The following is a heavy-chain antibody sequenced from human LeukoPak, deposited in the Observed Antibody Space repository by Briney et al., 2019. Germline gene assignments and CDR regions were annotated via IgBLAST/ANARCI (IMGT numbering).Heavy chain of an antibody. CDR3: ARDLTERKYYIAY. J-gene: IGHJ4*02. D-gene: IGHD2-8*02. CDR2: IGYTGTDT. CDR1: GFTFSSFG. V-gene: IGHV3-30*02. Sequence: PGGSLRLSCAASGFTFSSFGMHWVRQAPGEGLEWVAYIGYTGTDTYYADSVKGRFTISRDNSKNTVHLQVNSLRAPDTALYSCARDLTERKYYIAYWGQGTLVTVSS.